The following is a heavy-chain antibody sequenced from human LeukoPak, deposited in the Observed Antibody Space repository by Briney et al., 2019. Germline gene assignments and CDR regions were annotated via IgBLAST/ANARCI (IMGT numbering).Heavy chain of an antibody. CDR3: KSGGAAPGSFDY. CDR2: IKYDGSEQ. CDR1: GFTFTTYW. Sequence: GWSLRLSCAASGFTFTTYWMSWMRQAPGKGLQWVANIKYDGSEQYYVDSVKGRFTISRDNDKNSLFLQMNSLGGEDTAVYYCKSGGAAPGSFDYWGQGALVTVSS. J-gene: IGHJ4*02. D-gene: IGHD1-26*01. V-gene: IGHV3-7*01.